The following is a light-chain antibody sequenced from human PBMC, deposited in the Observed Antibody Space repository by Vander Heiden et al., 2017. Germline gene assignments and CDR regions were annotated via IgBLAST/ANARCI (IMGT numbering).Light chain of an antibody. V-gene: IGLV8-61*01. CDR2: STN. Sequence: QTVVTQEPSSSVSPGGTVTLHCDLSSGSVSTSYYPSWYQQTPGKAPRTLIYSTNTRSSGVPDRFSGSILGNKADLTITGAQADDESDYYCVLYMGSGIWVFGGGTKLTVL. CDR1: SGSVSTSYY. J-gene: IGLJ3*02. CDR3: VLYMGSGIWV.